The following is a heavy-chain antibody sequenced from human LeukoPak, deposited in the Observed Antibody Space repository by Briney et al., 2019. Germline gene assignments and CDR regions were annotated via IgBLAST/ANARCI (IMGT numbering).Heavy chain of an antibody. CDR1: GGSISSYY. J-gene: IGHJ4*02. V-gene: IGHV4-59*07. D-gene: IGHD6-13*01. CDR2: IYYSGST. CDR3: ARVDVAAAGYFDY. Sequence: PSDTQSLTCTVSGGSISSYYWSWIRQPPGKGLEWIGYIYYSGSTNYNPSLKSRVTISVDTSKNQFSLKLSSVTAADTAVYYCARVDVAAAGYFDYWGQGTLVTVSS.